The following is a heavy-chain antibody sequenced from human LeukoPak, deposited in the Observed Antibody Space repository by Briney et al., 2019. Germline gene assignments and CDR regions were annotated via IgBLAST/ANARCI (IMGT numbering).Heavy chain of an antibody. Sequence: PSETLSLTCAVSGGSISSGGYSWSWIRQPPGKGLEWIGYIYHSGSTYYNPSLKSRVTISVDKSKNQFSLKLSSVTAADTAVYYCARDPSGMDVWGQGTTVTVSS. V-gene: IGHV4-30-2*01. CDR3: ARDPSGMDV. CDR2: IYHSGST. J-gene: IGHJ6*02. CDR1: GGSISSGGYS.